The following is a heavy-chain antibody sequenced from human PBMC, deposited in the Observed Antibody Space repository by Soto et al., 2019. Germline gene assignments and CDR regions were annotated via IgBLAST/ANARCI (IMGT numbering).Heavy chain of an antibody. CDR3: ARDPEYSSSSGGSYNWFDP. D-gene: IGHD6-6*01. CDR2: IIPIFGTE. Sequence: GASVKVSCKASGGNFSSYAISWVRQAPGQGLEWMGGIIPIFGTENYAQKFQGRVTITADESTSTAYMELSSLRSEDTAVYYCARDPEYSSSSGGSYNWFDPWGQGTLVTVPS. V-gene: IGHV1-69*13. CDR1: GGNFSSYA. J-gene: IGHJ5*02.